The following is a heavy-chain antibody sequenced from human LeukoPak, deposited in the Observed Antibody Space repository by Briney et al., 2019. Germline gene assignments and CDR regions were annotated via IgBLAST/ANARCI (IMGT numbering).Heavy chain of an antibody. D-gene: IGHD3-10*01. Sequence: GGSLRLSCAASGFTFSDYYMSWIRQAPGKGLEWVSYISSSGSTIYYADSVKGRFTISRDNAKNSLYLQMNSLRAEDTAVYYCAREETYYYGSGSYEPHFDYWGQGTLVTVSS. CDR1: GFTFSDYY. V-gene: IGHV3-11*01. J-gene: IGHJ4*02. CDR3: AREETYYYGSGSYEPHFDY. CDR2: ISSSGSTI.